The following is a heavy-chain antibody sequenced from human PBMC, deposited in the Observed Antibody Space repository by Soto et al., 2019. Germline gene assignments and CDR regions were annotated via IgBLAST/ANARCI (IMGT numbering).Heavy chain of an antibody. D-gene: IGHD3-22*01. CDR3: TREGDGSGFFSDF. V-gene: IGHV3-74*01. J-gene: IGHJ4*02. CDR1: GITFSGYW. Sequence: PGGSLRLSCVASGITFSGYWMHWVRQVPGKGLVWVARVDSDGSGTSYADSVKGRFTISRDNAKNSLYLLMNSLRAEDTAVYYCTREGDGSGFFSDFWGQGALVTVSS. CDR2: VDSDGSGT.